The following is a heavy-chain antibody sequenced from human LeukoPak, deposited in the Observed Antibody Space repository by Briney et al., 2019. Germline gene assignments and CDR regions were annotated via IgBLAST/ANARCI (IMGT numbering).Heavy chain of an antibody. Sequence: SETLSLTCSVSSGSISTYYWSWIRQPPGKGLEWIGYIYYSGITNYNPSLKSRVTISVDTSKNQFSLKLSSVTAADTAVYYCAREMVATITHFDYWGQGTLVTVSS. V-gene: IGHV4-59*12. CDR3: AREMVATITHFDY. J-gene: IGHJ4*02. CDR2: IYYSGIT. D-gene: IGHD5-12*01. CDR1: SGSISTYY.